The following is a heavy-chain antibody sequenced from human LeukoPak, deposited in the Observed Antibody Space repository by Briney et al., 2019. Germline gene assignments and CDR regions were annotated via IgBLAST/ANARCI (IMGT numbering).Heavy chain of an antibody. Sequence: ASVKVSCKASGYTFTSYGISWVRQAPGQGLEWMGWIGAYNGNTNYAQKLQGRVTMITDTSTSTAYMELRSLRSDDTAVYYCAREQGGYSYGYLPTPPDYWGQGTLVTVSS. D-gene: IGHD5-18*01. CDR1: GYTFTSYG. J-gene: IGHJ4*02. CDR2: IGAYNGNT. V-gene: IGHV1-18*01. CDR3: AREQGGYSYGYLPTPPDY.